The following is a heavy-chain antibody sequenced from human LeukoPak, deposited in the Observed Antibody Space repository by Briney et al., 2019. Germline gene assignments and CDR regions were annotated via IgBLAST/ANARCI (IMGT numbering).Heavy chain of an antibody. J-gene: IGHJ4*02. CDR1: GYTFTGYN. CDR3: ARDGHFDY. Sequence: ASVKVSCKASGYTFTGYNMQWLRQAPGKGLEWMGWINPNSGGTNYAQKFQGRVAMTRDTSISTAYMGLSRLRSDDTAVYYCARDGHFDYWGQGTLVTVSS. V-gene: IGHV1-2*02. CDR2: INPNSGGT.